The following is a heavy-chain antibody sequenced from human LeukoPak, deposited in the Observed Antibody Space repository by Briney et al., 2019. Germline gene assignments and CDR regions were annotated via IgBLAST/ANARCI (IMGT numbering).Heavy chain of an antibody. V-gene: IGHV3-64*01. D-gene: IGHD3-22*01. CDR3: VRDMTGNYYDT. CDR2: VNSNGRNT. Sequence: GGSLRLSCAASGFTFSSNSMHWVRQAPGKGLEYVSAVNSNGRNTFYARSVKGRFTISRDNSKNTLYLQMGGLRAEDTALYYCVRDMTGNYYDTWGQGTLVTVSS. CDR1: GFTFSSNS. J-gene: IGHJ4*02.